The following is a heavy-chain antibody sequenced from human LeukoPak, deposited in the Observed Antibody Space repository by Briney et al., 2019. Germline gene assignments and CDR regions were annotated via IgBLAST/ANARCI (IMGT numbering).Heavy chain of an antibody. CDR3: ARGVVAARGWFDP. V-gene: IGHV4-59*01. J-gene: IGHJ5*02. CDR2: IYYSGST. Sequence: SETLSLTCTVSGGSISSYYWGWIRQPPGKGLEWIGYIYYSGSTNYNPSLKSRVTNSVDTSKNQFSLKLSSVTAADTAVYYCARGVVAARGWFDPWGQGTLVTVSS. CDR1: GGSISSYY. D-gene: IGHD2-15*01.